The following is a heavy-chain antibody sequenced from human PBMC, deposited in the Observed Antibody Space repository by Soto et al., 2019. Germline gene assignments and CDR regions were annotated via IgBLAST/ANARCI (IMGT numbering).Heavy chain of an antibody. D-gene: IGHD5-12*01. CDR1: GFTFSRYA. Sequence: PGGSLRLSWAASGFTFSRYAMSWGGQAPGKGLEWVSAISGSGGSTYYADSVKGRFTISRDNSKNTLYLQMNSLRAEDTAVYYCAKVCRDGYNCLDYWGQGTLVTVSS. J-gene: IGHJ4*02. CDR3: AKVCRDGYNCLDY. CDR2: ISGSGGST. V-gene: IGHV3-23*01.